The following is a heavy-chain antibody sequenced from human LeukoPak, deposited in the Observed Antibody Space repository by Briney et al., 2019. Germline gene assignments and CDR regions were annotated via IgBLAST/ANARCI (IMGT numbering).Heavy chain of an antibody. V-gene: IGHV4-61*01. J-gene: IGHJ3*02. Sequence: KPSETLSLTCTVSGASVSSNNYYWSWIRQPPGKGLEWIGHIYYSGSTNYSPSLKSRVTISIDTSKNQFSLKLTSVTAADAAVYYCARNGGSYTFDIWGQGTMVTVSS. CDR3: ARNGGSYTFDI. D-gene: IGHD1-26*01. CDR2: IYYSGST. CDR1: GASVSSNNYY.